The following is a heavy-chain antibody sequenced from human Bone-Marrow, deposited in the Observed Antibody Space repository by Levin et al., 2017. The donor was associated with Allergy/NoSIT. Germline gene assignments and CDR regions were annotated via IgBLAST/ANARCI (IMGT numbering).Heavy chain of an antibody. CDR2: ISSTGSSI. V-gene: IGHV3-48*03. J-gene: IGHJ4*02. Sequence: GGSLRLSCAASGFIFSSYEMNWVRQAPGKGLEWVSYISSTGSSIYNADFVKGRFTISRDNAKNSLFLQMNSLRAEDTAVYYCARASLDTAVINFLDLWGRGTLVTVSS. D-gene: IGHD5-18*01. CDR3: ARASLDTAVINFLDL. CDR1: GFIFSSYE.